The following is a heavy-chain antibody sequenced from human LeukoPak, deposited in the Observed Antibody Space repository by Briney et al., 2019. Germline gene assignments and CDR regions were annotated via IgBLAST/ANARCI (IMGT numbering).Heavy chain of an antibody. Sequence: ASVKVSCKASGYTFTSYGISWVRQAPGQGLEWMGWISAYNGNTNYAQKLQGRVTMTTDTSTSTAYMELRSLRSDDTAVYYCARTPPSDTAVYYWGIDYWGQGTLVTVSS. J-gene: IGHJ4*02. CDR2: ISAYNGNT. V-gene: IGHV1-18*01. D-gene: IGHD5-18*01. CDR3: ARTPPSDTAVYYWGIDY. CDR1: GYTFTSYG.